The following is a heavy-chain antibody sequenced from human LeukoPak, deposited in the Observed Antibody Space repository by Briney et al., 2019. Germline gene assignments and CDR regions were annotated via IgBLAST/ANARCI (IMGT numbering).Heavy chain of an antibody. Sequence: SVKVSCKASGGTFSSYAISWVRQAPGQGLEWMGVIIPIFGTASYAQKFQGRVTITADESTSTAYMELSSLRSEDTAVYYCARGYYGGNSFKDYWGQGTLVTVSS. CDR3: ARGYYGGNSFKDY. CDR1: GGTFSSYA. D-gene: IGHD4-23*01. J-gene: IGHJ4*02. V-gene: IGHV1-69*13. CDR2: IIPIFGTA.